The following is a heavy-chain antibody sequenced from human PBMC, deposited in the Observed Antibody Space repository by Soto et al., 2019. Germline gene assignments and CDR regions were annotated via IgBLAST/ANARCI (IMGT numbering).Heavy chain of an antibody. J-gene: IGHJ6*02. CDR3: AKEYSSSWYSNYGMDV. D-gene: IGHD6-13*01. V-gene: IGHV3-30*18. Sequence: QVQLVESGGGVVQPGRSLRLSCAASGFTFSSYGMHWVRQAPGKGLEWVAVISYDGSNKYYADSVKGRFTISRDNSKNXLYLQMNSLRAEDTAVYYCAKEYSSSWYSNYGMDVWGQGTTVTVSS. CDR1: GFTFSSYG. CDR2: ISYDGSNK.